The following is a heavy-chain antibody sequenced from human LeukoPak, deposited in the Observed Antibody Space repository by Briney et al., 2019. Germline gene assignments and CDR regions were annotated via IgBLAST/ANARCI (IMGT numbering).Heavy chain of an antibody. D-gene: IGHD3-10*01. V-gene: IGHV1-2*02. Sequence: ASVKVSCKASGYTFTGYYMHWVRQAPGQGLEWMGWINPDSGGTNYAQKFQGRVTMTRDTSISTAYMELRRLRSDDTAVYYCARVREYYGSGGWFDHRGQGTLVTVSS. CDR1: GYTFTGYY. CDR2: INPDSGGT. J-gene: IGHJ5*02. CDR3: ARVREYYGSGGWFDH.